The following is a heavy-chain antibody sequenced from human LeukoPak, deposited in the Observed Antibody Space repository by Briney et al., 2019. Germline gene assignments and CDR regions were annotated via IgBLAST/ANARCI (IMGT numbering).Heavy chain of an antibody. CDR3: ARERHSWNYGGFDY. J-gene: IGHJ4*02. CDR2: IYTSGST. V-gene: IGHV4-4*07. Sequence: SETLSLTCTVSGGSISSYYWSWIRQPAGKGLEWIGRIYTSGSTNYNPSLKSRVTMSVDTSMNQFSLKLSSVTAADTAVYYCARERHSWNYGGFDYWGQGTLVTVSS. D-gene: IGHD1-7*01. CDR1: GGSISSYY.